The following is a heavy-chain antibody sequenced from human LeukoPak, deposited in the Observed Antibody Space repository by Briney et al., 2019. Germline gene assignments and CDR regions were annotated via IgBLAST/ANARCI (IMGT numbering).Heavy chain of an antibody. CDR3: AGSSQLPHFDY. CDR1: VYTFTVYY. J-gene: IGHJ4*02. D-gene: IGHD2-2*01. CDR2: MNPNSGGT. V-gene: IGHV1-2*02. Sequence: ASVKVSCKASVYTFTVYYIHWVRQAPGQGREWMGWMNPNSGGTNYAQKFQGRVTMTRDTSISTAYMELSRLRSDDTAVYYCAGSSQLPHFDYWGQGPLVTVSS.